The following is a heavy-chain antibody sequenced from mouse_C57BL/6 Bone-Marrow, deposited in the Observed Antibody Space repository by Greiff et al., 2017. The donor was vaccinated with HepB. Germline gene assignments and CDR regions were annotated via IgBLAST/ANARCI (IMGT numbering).Heavy chain of an antibody. J-gene: IGHJ1*03. D-gene: IGHD4-1*01. CDR1: GFTFSDAW. CDR2: IRNKANNHAT. V-gene: IGHV6-6*01. Sequence: EVMLVESGGGLVQPGGSMKLSCAASGFTFSDAWMDWVRQSPEKGLEWVAEIRNKANNHATYYAESVNGRFTISRDDSKSSVYLQMNSLRAEDTGIYYCTRPETGIYWYFDVWGTGTTVTVSS. CDR3: TRPETGIYWYFDV.